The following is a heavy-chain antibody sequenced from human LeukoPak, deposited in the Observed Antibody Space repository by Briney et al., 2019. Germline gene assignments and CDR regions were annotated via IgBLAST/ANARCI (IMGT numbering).Heavy chain of an antibody. Sequence: SETLSLTCAVYGGSFSGYYWSWIRQPPGKGLEWIGEINHSGSTNYNPSLKSRVIISVDTSKNQFSLKLSSVTAADTAVYYCARGNLIAAAHTKTNWFDPWGQGTLVTVSS. CDR1: GGSFSGYY. V-gene: IGHV4-34*01. J-gene: IGHJ5*02. CDR2: INHSGST. D-gene: IGHD6-13*01. CDR3: ARGNLIAAAHTKTNWFDP.